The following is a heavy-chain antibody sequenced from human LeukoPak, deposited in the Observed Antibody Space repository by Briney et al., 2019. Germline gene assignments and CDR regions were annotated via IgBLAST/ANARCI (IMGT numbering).Heavy chain of an antibody. D-gene: IGHD4-17*01. J-gene: IGHJ4*02. Sequence: GGSLRLSCAASGFTFSSYSMNWVRQAPGKGLEWVSSISSSSSYIYYADSVKGRFTISRDNAKNTLYLQMNSLRAEDTAVYYCASMTTVSHNDYWGQGTLVTVSS. V-gene: IGHV3-21*01. CDR3: ASMTTVSHNDY. CDR2: ISSSSSYI. CDR1: GFTFSSYS.